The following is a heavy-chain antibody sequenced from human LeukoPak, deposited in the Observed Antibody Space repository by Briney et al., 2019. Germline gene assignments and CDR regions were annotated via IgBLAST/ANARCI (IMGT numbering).Heavy chain of an antibody. CDR1: GGSISSYY. V-gene: IGHV4-4*07. D-gene: IGHD4-17*01. Sequence: SGTLSLTCTVSGGSISSYYWSWIRQPAGKGLEWIGRIYTSGSTNYNPSLKSRVTMSVDTSKNQFSLKLSSVTAADTAVYYCARLPSTVTNFDYWGQGTLVTVSS. CDR3: ARLPSTVTNFDY. CDR2: IYTSGST. J-gene: IGHJ4*02.